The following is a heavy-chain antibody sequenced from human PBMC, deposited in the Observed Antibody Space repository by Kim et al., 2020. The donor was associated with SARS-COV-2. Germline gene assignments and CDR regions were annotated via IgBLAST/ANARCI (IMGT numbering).Heavy chain of an antibody. CDR3: ARRIAAAGRVAFDI. CDR1: GGSISSYY. V-gene: IGHV4-4*07. J-gene: IGHJ3*02. D-gene: IGHD6-13*01. CDR2: IYTSGST. Sequence: SETLSLTCTVSGGSISSYYWSWIRQPAGKGLEWIGRIYTSGSTNYNPSLKSRVTMSVDTSKNQFSLKLSSVTAADTAVYYCARRIAAAGRVAFDIWGQGTMVTVSS.